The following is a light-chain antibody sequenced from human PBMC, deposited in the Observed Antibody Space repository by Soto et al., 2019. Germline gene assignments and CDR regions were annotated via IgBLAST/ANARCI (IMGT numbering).Light chain of an antibody. CDR2: DAS. V-gene: IGKV3-11*01. J-gene: IGKJ5*01. CDR3: QQHNDWPT. Sequence: DIVLTQSPDTLPLSPGERATLSCRASQSVSSSNFAWYQQKPAQAPRLLIYDASNRATGAPARFSGSGSGTDYTLTISSLEPEDFAVYYCQQHNDWPTFGQGTRLEIK. CDR1: QSVSSSN.